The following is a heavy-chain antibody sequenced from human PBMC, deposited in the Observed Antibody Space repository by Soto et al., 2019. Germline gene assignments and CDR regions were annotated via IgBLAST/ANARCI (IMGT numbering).Heavy chain of an antibody. D-gene: IGHD1-26*01. V-gene: IGHV3-11*01. CDR2: ISTNGDTK. J-gene: IGHJ3*02. CDR3: TREGVGRRDPFDI. Sequence: QVQLVESGGGLVKPGGSLRLSCAASGFTFSDYYMSWIRQAPGKGLEWISYISTNGDTKYYADSVRGRFTISRDNGESSLFLQMNSLSAEDTAVYYCTREGVGRRDPFDIWGQGTMVTVSS. CDR1: GFTFSDYY.